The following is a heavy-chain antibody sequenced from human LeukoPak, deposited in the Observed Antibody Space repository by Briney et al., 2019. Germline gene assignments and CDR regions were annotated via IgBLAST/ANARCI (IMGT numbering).Heavy chain of an antibody. CDR2: IYHSGST. D-gene: IGHD3-22*01. CDR3: AREKGYYDSSGYSYYFDY. J-gene: IGHJ4*02. V-gene: IGHV4-38-2*02. CDR1: GYSISSGYY. Sequence: PSETLSLTCTVSGYSISSGYYWGWIRQPPGKGLEWIGSIYHSGSTYYNPSLKSRVTISVDTSKNRFSLKLSSVTAADTAVYYCAREKGYYDSSGYSYYFDYWGQGTLVTVSS.